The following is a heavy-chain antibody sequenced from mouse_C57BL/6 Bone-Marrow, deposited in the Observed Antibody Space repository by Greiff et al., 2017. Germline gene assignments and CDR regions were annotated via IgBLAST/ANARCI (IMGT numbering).Heavy chain of an antibody. V-gene: IGHV1-42*01. Sequence: EVQLQQSGPELVKPGASVKISCKASGYSFPGYYMNWVKQSPEKSLEWIGEINPSTGGTTYNQKFKAKATLTVDKSSSTAYLQLKSLTADESAVKYCPRAGGLREALYYYAMDDWGQGTSVTVSS. CDR3: PRAGGLREALYYYAMDD. CDR2: INPSTGGT. D-gene: IGHD2-4*01. J-gene: IGHJ4*01. CDR1: GYSFPGYY.